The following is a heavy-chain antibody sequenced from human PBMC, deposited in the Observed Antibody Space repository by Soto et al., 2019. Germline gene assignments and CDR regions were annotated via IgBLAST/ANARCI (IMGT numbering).Heavy chain of an antibody. CDR3: ARGDVVVPAAMNWSVGYYYYGMDG. CDR1: GYTFTGYY. Sequence: ASVKVSCKASGYTFTGYYMHWVRQAPGQGLEWMGWINPNSGGTNYAQKFQGWVTMTRDTSISTAYMELSRLRSDDTAVYYCARGDVVVPAAMNWSVGYYYYGMDGWGQGTTVTV. J-gene: IGHJ6*02. CDR2: INPNSGGT. V-gene: IGHV1-2*04. D-gene: IGHD2-2*01.